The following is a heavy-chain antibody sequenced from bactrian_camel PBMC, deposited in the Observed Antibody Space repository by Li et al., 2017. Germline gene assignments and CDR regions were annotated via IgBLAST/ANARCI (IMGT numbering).Heavy chain of an antibody. CDR1: GFSFSSYA. Sequence: VQLVESGGGLVQPGGSLRLSCVASGFSFSSYAVYWVRQAPGKGLEWVSVISSNSERTSYADSVKGRFTISKDNAKNTLYLRMNSLKPEDSAMYYCAAGWGCTERPGINYWGQGTQVTVS. J-gene: IGHJ4*01. CDR2: ISSNSERT. V-gene: IGHV3S40*01. D-gene: IGHD3*01. CDR3: AAGWGCTERPGINY.